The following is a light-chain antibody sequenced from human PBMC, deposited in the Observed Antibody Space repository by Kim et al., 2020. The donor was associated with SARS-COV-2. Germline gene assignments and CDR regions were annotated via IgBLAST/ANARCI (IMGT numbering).Light chain of an antibody. CDR2: GAL. J-gene: IGKJ2*01. Sequence: SASVGDRVTITCQAGRDSSRYLTWYQQKPGRAPRLLIYGALNLQTGVPSRFSATASGTVFTLTITNLQPEDFATYYCQQFHSVPYTFGRGTKLEI. CDR1: RDSSRY. CDR3: QQFHSVPYT. V-gene: IGKV1-33*01.